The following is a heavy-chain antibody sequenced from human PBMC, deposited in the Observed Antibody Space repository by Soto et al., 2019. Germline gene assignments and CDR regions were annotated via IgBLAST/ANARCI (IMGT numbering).Heavy chain of an antibody. V-gene: IGHV5-51*01. Sequence: GESLKISCKGSGYSFTNYWIGWVRQMPGKGLEWMGIVYPGDSDTTYSPSFQGQVTISADKSISTAYLQWSSLKASDTAIYYCASEYSSSSGGWAFEIWGQGTMVTVSS. CDR1: GYSFTNYW. CDR2: VYPGDSDT. J-gene: IGHJ3*02. D-gene: IGHD6-6*01. CDR3: ASEYSSSSGGWAFEI.